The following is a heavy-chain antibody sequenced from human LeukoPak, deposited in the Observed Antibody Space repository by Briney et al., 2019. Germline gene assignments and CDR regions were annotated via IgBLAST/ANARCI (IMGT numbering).Heavy chain of an antibody. J-gene: IGHJ4*02. V-gene: IGHV1-2*02. Sequence: ASVKVSCKASGYTFTGYYMHWVRQAPGQGLEWMGWINPNSGGTNYAQKFQGRVTMTRDTSISTAYMELSRLRSDDTAVYHCARGIEFVATISGYYFDYWGQGTLVTVSS. CDR2: INPNSGGT. CDR3: ARGIEFVATISGYYFDY. D-gene: IGHD5-12*01. CDR1: GYTFTGYY.